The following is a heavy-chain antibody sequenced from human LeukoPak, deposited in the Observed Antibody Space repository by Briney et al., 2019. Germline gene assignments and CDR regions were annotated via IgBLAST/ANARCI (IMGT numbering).Heavy chain of an antibody. CDR2: IWYDRSNK. D-gene: IGHD2/OR15-2a*01. CDR3: AREGPRGNSQFDY. V-gene: IGHV3-33*01. Sequence: GGSLRLSCAASGFTFSSYGMHWVRQAPGKGLEWVALIWYDRSNKYYTDSVKGRLTISRDNSKNTLYLQMNSLRAEDTAIYYCAREGPRGNSQFDYWGQGTLVTVSS. J-gene: IGHJ4*02. CDR1: GFTFSSYG.